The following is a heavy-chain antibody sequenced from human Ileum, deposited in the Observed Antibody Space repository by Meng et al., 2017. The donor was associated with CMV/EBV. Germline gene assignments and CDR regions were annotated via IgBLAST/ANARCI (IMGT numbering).Heavy chain of an antibody. D-gene: IGHD4-17*01. Sequence: HLPESGPVLLKPSETLSLTCAGSGGSISTYYWTWVRQPAGKGLEWIGRINAGGSTNDNPSLKSRVTMSVDTSKNQFSLKVTSVTAADTAVYYCAREENTVNQFEYWGQGTLVTVSS. CDR2: INAGGST. CDR1: GGSISTYY. J-gene: IGHJ4*02. V-gene: IGHV4-4*07. CDR3: AREENTVNQFEY.